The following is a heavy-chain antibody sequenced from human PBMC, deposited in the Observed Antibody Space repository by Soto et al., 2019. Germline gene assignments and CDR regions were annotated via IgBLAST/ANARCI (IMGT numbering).Heavy chain of an antibody. Sequence: SLRLSCAASGFTFSSYGMHWVRQAPGKGLEWVAVISYDGSNKYYADSVKGRFTISRDNSKNTLYLQMNSLRAEDTAVYYCAKGGDPAAYNWFDPWGQGTLVTVSS. CDR1: GFTFSSYG. J-gene: IGHJ5*02. CDR3: AKGGDPAAYNWFDP. CDR2: ISYDGSNK. D-gene: IGHD2-21*02. V-gene: IGHV3-30*18.